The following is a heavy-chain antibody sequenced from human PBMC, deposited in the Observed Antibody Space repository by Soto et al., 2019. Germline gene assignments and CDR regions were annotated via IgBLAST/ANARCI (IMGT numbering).Heavy chain of an antibody. CDR2: ISGSGGNT. Sequence: EAQLLESGGGLVQPGGSLRLSCAASGFSFDTYAMSWVRQAPGKGLEWVSSISGSGGNTYYADSVKGRFTISRDNSKNILYRQMTSLRAEDTALYYCAKLGMTTINRDYWGQGTQVTVSS. CDR3: AKLGMTTINRDY. J-gene: IGHJ4*02. CDR1: GFSFDTYA. V-gene: IGHV3-23*01. D-gene: IGHD5-12*01.